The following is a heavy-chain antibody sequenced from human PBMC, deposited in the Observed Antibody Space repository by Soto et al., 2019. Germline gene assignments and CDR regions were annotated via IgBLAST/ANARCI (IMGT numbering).Heavy chain of an antibody. Sequence: QVQLVQSGAEVKKPGSSVKVSCKASGGTFSSYTIIWVRQAPGQGLEWMGRIIPILGIANYAQKFQGRVTITSDKSTSTAYMELSSLRSEDTAVYYCAPPDGYNGTGWGQGTLVTVAS. J-gene: IGHJ4*02. CDR3: APPDGYNGTG. V-gene: IGHV1-69*02. D-gene: IGHD5-12*01. CDR1: GGTFSSYT. CDR2: IIPILGIA.